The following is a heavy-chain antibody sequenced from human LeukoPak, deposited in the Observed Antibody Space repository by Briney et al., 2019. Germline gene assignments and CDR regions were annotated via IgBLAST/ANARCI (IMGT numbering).Heavy chain of an antibody. CDR1: GFTFSSYA. D-gene: IGHD3-22*01. CDR3: AKGYSYYYDSSGYLWD. CDR2: ISGSGGST. J-gene: IGHJ4*02. V-gene: IGHV3-23*01. Sequence: PGGSLRLSCAASGFTFSSYAMSWVRQAPGKGLEWVSAISGSGGSTYYADSVKGRFTISRDNSKNTLYLQMNSLRAEDTALYYCAKGYSYYYDSSGYLWDWGQGTLVTVSS.